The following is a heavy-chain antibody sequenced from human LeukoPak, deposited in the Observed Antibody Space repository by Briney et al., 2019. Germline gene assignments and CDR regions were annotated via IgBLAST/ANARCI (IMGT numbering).Heavy chain of an antibody. D-gene: IGHD6-13*01. Sequence: PSETLSLTCAVYGGSFSGYYWSWIRQPPGKGLEWIGEINHSGSTNYNPSLKSRVTISVDTSKNQFSLKLSSVTAADTAVYYCARGGYSGSWYWLCDYWGQGTLVTVSS. J-gene: IGHJ4*02. V-gene: IGHV4-34*01. CDR3: ARGGYSGSWYWLCDY. CDR1: GGSFSGYY. CDR2: INHSGST.